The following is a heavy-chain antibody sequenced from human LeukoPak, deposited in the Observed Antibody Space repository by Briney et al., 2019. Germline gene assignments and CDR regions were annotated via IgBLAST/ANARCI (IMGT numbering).Heavy chain of an antibody. J-gene: IGHJ6*03. CDR1: GYTFTSLY. V-gene: IGHV1-46*01. Sequence: ASVKVSCKASGYTFTSLYMHGVRQAPGQGLEWMRIINPSGGRASYAQKFQGRVTMTRDTSTSTVYMELSSLRSEDTAVYYCARNAVVVVPSYYYYYMDVWGKGTTVTISS. CDR3: ARNAVVVVPSYYYYYMDV. D-gene: IGHD2-15*01. CDR2: INPSGGRA.